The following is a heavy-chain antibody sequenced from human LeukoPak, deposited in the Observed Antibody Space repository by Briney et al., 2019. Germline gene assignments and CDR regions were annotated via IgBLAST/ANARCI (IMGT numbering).Heavy chain of an antibody. J-gene: IGHJ4*02. D-gene: IGHD6-13*01. CDR3: ARDQPAVYSSSWYKGMDY. Sequence: GGSLRLSCAASGFTFSSYAMHWVRQAPGKGLEWVAVISYDGSNKYYADSVKGRFTISRDNSKNTLYLQMNSLRAEDTAVYYCARDQPAVYSSSWYKGMDYWGQGTLVTVSS. CDR1: GFTFSSYA. CDR2: ISYDGSNK. V-gene: IGHV3-30-3*01.